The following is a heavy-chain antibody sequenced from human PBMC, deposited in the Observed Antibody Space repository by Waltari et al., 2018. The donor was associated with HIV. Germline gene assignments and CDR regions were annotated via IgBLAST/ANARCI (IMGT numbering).Heavy chain of an antibody. CDR2: TYHRAKWST. CDR1: GASVSSDSAA. CDR3: ARDSFSLDF. Sequence: QVYLEQSGPGLVKPSQTLTLTCVISGASVSSDSAAWNWIRQSPSRGLAWLGRTYHRAKWSTDYAESVRGRITITPDTSNNQYSLHLTSVTADDTAMYFCARDSFSLDFWGQGSLVVVSS. V-gene: IGHV6-1*01. J-gene: IGHJ4*02.